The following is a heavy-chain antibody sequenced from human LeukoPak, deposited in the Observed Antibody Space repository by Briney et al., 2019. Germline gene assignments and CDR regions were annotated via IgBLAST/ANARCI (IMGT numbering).Heavy chain of an antibody. CDR3: ARARFLRGGDAFDI. V-gene: IGHV4-39*07. J-gene: IGHJ3*02. CDR2: IYHSGST. CDR1: GGSISSSSYY. D-gene: IGHD3-10*01. Sequence: PSETLSLTCTVSGGSISSSSYYWGWIRQPPGKGLEWIGSIYHSGSTYYNPSLKSRVTISVDRSKNQFSLKLSSVTAADTAVYYCARARFLRGGDAFDIWGQGTMVTVSS.